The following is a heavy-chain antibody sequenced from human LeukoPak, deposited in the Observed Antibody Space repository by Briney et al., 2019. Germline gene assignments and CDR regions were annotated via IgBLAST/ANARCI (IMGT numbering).Heavy chain of an antibody. CDR1: GGSISSGGYY. J-gene: IGHJ3*02. CDR3: ATTCYYDSSGYYYAGAFDI. D-gene: IGHD3-22*01. V-gene: IGHV4-31*03. CDR2: IYYSGST. Sequence: SQTLSLTCTVSGGSISSGGYYWSWIRQHPGKGLEWIGYIYYSGSTYYNPSLKSRVTISVDTSKNQFSLKLSSVTAADMAVYYCATTCYYDSSGYYYAGAFDIWGQGTMVTVPS.